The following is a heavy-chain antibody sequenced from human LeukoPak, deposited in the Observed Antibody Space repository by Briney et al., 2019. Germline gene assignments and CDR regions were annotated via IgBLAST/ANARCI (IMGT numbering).Heavy chain of an antibody. V-gene: IGHV3-48*04. Sequence: GGSLRLSCAASGFTFSSYGMHWVRQAPGKGLEWVSYISSSSSTIYYADSVKGRFTISRDNAKNSLYLQMNSLRAEDTAVYYCAKGTVGAKYWGQGTLVIVSS. CDR1: GFTFSSYG. D-gene: IGHD1-26*01. CDR3: AKGTVGAKY. CDR2: ISSSSSTI. J-gene: IGHJ4*02.